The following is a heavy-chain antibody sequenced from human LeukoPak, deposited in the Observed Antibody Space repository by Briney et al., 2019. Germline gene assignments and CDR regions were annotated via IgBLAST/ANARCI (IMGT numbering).Heavy chain of an antibody. CDR2: ISAYNGNT. CDR1: GYTLTSYG. CDR3: ATTHYCGGDCYSAGGWVAWFDP. J-gene: IGHJ5*02. V-gene: IGHV1-18*01. Sequence: ASVKVSCKASGYTLTSYGISWVRQAPGQGLEWMGWISAYNGNTNYAQKFQGRVTMTTETSTSTAYMDLRSLRSDDTAVYYCATTHYCGGDCYSAGGWVAWFDPWGQGTLVTVSS. D-gene: IGHD2-21*02.